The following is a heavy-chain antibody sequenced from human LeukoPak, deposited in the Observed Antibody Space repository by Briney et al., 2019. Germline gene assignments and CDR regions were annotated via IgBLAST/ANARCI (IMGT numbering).Heavy chain of an antibody. CDR1: GYRFRNYA. CDR2: VTGSGADT. J-gene: IGHJ4*02. Sequence: GGSLRLSCPTSGYRFRNYAMSWVRQAPGKGLEWVSAVTGSGADTYYAGSVQGRFTVSRDNTKNTLFLHMNNLRAEDTAKYYCAFGRDGYAHFLDYWGQGTLVTVSS. CDR3: AFGRDGYAHFLDY. D-gene: IGHD5-24*01. V-gene: IGHV3-23*01.